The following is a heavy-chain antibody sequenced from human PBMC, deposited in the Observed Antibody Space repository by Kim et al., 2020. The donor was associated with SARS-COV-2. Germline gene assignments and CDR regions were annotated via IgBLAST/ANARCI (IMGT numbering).Heavy chain of an antibody. D-gene: IGHD3-16*02. CDR2: INPSGGST. Sequence: ASVKVSCKASGYTFTSYYMHWVRQAPGQGLEWMGIINPSGGSTSYAQKFQGRVTMTRDTSTSTVYMELSSLRSEDTAVYYCARDTYYDYVWGSYRPRYYFDYWGQGTLVTVSS. V-gene: IGHV1-46*01. CDR1: GYTFTSYY. CDR3: ARDTYYDYVWGSYRPRYYFDY. J-gene: IGHJ4*02.